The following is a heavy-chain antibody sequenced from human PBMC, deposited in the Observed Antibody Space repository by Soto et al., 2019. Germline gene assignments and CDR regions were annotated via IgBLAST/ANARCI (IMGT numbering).Heavy chain of an antibody. CDR1: GGTFSSYT. Sequence: QVQLVQSGAEVKKPGSSVKVSCKASGGTFSSYTISWVRQAPGQGLEWMGRIIPILGIANYAQKFQGRVTITADKSTSTAYMELSSLRSEDTAVYYCARVPGFGEFLSLPYYYYGMDVWGQGTTVTVSS. CDR2: IIPILGIA. D-gene: IGHD3-10*01. V-gene: IGHV1-69*02. J-gene: IGHJ6*02. CDR3: ARVPGFGEFLSLPYYYYGMDV.